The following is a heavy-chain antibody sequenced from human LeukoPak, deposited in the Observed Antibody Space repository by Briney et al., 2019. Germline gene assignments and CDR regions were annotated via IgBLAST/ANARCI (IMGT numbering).Heavy chain of an antibody. CDR3: ARLRKWGFDY. CDR2: IRGSGTTI. J-gene: IGHJ4*02. D-gene: IGHD3-16*01. Sequence: KPGGSLRLSCAASGFTFSDYYMSWIRQAPGKGLEWVSYIRGSGTTIYYADSVKGRFTISRDNAKNSLYLQMNTLRAEDTAVYYCARLRKWGFDYWGQGTLVTVSS. V-gene: IGHV3-11*04. CDR1: GFTFSDYY.